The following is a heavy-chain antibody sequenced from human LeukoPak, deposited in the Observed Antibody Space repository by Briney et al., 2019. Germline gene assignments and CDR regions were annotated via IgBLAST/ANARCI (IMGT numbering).Heavy chain of an antibody. V-gene: IGHV3-48*04. D-gene: IGHD6-19*01. Sequence: PGGSLRLSCAASGFTFSNYSMNWVRQAPGKGLEWVSYITSSSTVYYAGSVKGRFTISRDNAKNSLYLQMNSLRAEDTAVYHCARFGSVAGSPVAFDIWGQGTMVTVSS. CDR2: ITSSSTV. J-gene: IGHJ3*02. CDR1: GFTFSNYS. CDR3: ARFGSVAGSPVAFDI.